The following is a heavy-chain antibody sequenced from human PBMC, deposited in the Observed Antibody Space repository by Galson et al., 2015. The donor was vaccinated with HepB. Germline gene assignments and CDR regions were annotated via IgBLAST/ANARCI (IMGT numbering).Heavy chain of an antibody. J-gene: IGHJ4*02. Sequence: SLRLSCAASGFTFYSYTMNWVRQAPGKGLEWLASIRGGSSYISYRDSMKGRFTISRANAKNSLYLQMTSLRAEDTAVYYCVRAAYSGTWYAPGDYWGQGTLVTVSS. CDR3: VRAAYSGTWYAPGDY. D-gene: IGHD6-13*01. CDR2: IRGGSSYI. CDR1: GFTFYSYT. V-gene: IGHV3-21*01.